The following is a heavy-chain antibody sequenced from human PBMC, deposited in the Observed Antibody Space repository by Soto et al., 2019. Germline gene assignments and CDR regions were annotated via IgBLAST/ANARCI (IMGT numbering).Heavy chain of an antibody. V-gene: IGHV1-3*05. CDR2: INAGNGHT. Sequence: QVQLVQSGAEEKKPGASVKVSCKASGYTFTSYAMHWVRQAPGQRLEWMGWINAGNGHTKYSQKFQGRVTITSGTSASTAYMELSTLRSEDTAVYYCARAVAVPADFDYWGQGTLVTVSS. CDR3: ARAVAVPADFDY. CDR1: GYTFTSYA. J-gene: IGHJ4*02. D-gene: IGHD6-19*01.